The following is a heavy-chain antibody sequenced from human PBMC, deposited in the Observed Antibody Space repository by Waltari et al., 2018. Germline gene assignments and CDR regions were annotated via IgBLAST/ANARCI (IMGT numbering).Heavy chain of an antibody. CDR2: IYWNDDK. CDR1: GFSLSTSGVG. CDR3: ALRAEPFDYYGSGRAYFDY. Sequence: QITLKESGPTLVKPTQTLTLTCTFSGFSLSTSGVGVGWIRQPPGKALEWLALIYWNDDKRYSPSLKSRLTITKDTSKNQVVLTMTNMDPVDTATYYCALRAEPFDYYGSGRAYFDYWGQGTLVTVSS. D-gene: IGHD3-10*01. J-gene: IGHJ4*02. V-gene: IGHV2-5*01.